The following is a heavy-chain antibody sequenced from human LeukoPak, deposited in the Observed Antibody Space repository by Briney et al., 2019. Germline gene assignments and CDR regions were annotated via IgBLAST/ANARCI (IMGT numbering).Heavy chain of an antibody. CDR2: INPSGGNT. CDR1: GYSLTSYY. CDR3: ATGPPYNWNYPGY. V-gene: IGHV1-46*01. D-gene: IGHD1-20*01. Sequence: GASVKVSCKASGYSLTSYYMHWMRQAPGQGLEWMGIINPSGGNTKCAQKFQGRVTMTEDTSTDTAYMELSSLRSEDTAVYYCATGPPYNWNYPGYWGQGTLVTVSS. J-gene: IGHJ4*02.